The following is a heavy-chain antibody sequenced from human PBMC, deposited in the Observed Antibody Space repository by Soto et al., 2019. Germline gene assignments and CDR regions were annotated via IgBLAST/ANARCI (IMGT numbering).Heavy chain of an antibody. J-gene: IGHJ4*02. CDR2: IKSKTDGGTT. D-gene: IGHD3-10*01. V-gene: IGHV3-15*01. CDR1: EFAFTYAW. CDR3: TELYSGH. Sequence: GGSLRLSCAASEFAFTYAWMSWVRQSPGKGLEWVGRIKSKTDGGTTDYAAPVKGRFTISRDESQNTLYLQMKSLKTEDTAVYYCTELYSGHWGQGTLVTLSS.